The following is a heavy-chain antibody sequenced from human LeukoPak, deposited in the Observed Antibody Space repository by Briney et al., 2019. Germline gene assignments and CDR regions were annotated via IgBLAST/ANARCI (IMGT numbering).Heavy chain of an antibody. V-gene: IGHV1-69*05. J-gene: IGHJ4*02. CDR2: IIPIFGTA. D-gene: IGHD3-22*01. CDR3: AREGEEDYYDSSGYPNYFDY. Sequence: ASVKVSCKASGGTFSSYAISWVRQAPGQGLEWMGRIIPIFGTANYAQKFQGRVTITTDESTSTAYMELSSLRSEDTAVYDCAREGEEDYYDSSGYPNYFDYWGQGTLVTVSS. CDR1: GGTFSSYA.